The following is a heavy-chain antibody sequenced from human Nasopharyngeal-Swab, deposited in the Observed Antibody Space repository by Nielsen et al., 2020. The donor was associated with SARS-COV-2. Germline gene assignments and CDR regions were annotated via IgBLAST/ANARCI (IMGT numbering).Heavy chain of an antibody. V-gene: IGHV4-59*13. Sequence: SETLSLTCSVSGASIRDYYWSWIRQPPGKGLEYIGYIDYSGNTNYNPALKSRVDISIDTSKTQFSLTLRSVTAADTAVYYCARDRSSLTYYYFYGVDVWGQGTTGTVSS. CDR3: ARDRSSLTYYYFYGVDV. CDR1: GASIRDYY. CDR2: IDYSGNT. J-gene: IGHJ6*02.